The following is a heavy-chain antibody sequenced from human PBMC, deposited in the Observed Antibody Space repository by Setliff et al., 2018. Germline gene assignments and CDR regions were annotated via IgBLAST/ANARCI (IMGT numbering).Heavy chain of an antibody. D-gene: IGHD3-10*01. V-gene: IGHV1-69*10. CDR2: ITPILGIA. CDR1: GGTFSSYA. CDR3: ARDRNYYGSGSYYNADAFDI. J-gene: IGHJ3*02. Sequence: SVKVSCKASGGTFSSYAISWVRQAPGQGLEWMGGITPILGIANYAQKFQGRVTITADESTSTAYMELSSLRSEDTAVYYCARDRNYYGSGSYYNADAFDIWGQGTMVTVSS.